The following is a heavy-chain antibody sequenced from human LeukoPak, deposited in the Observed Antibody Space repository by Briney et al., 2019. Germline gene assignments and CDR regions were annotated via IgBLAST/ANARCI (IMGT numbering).Heavy chain of an antibody. CDR3: ARIAAAGNRRLNY. V-gene: IGHV1-8*01. CDR1: GYTFTSYD. J-gene: IGHJ4*02. Sequence: GASVKVSCKASGYTFTSYDINWVRQATGQGLEWMGLMNPNSGNTGYAQKFQGRITMTRNTSISTAYMELSSLTSEDTAVYYCARIAAAGNRRLNYWGQGTLVTVSS. D-gene: IGHD6-13*01. CDR2: MNPNSGNT.